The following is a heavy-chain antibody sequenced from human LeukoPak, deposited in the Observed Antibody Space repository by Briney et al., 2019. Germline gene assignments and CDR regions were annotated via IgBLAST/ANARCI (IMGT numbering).Heavy chain of an antibody. Sequence: GESLKTSCKGSGYSFTSYWISWVRQMPGKGLEWMRIINPDDSDAKYSPSFEGQVTISADKSINSAYSEWNSLMASGTALYYCARLVRGPTTSWFDPRGQGSLVSVSS. CDR3: ARLVRGPTTSWFDP. V-gene: IGHV5-51*01. CDR1: GYSFTSYW. D-gene: IGHD1-26*01. J-gene: IGHJ5*02. CDR2: INPDDSDA.